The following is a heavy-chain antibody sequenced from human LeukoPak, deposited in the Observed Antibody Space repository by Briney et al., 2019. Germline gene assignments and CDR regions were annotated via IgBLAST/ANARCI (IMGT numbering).Heavy chain of an antibody. CDR2: KKQDGSEK. Sequence: GGSLRRSCAASGFTFSRYCMRWVRQAPGKGLECVANKKQDGSEKHSVDSVKGRFIISRDNAKNSLYLQMNSLRVEDTALYHCARGAAAQRGFDYWGQGTLVTVPS. CDR3: ARGAAAQRGFDY. D-gene: IGHD2-15*01. V-gene: IGHV3-7*03. J-gene: IGHJ4*02. CDR1: GFTFSRYC.